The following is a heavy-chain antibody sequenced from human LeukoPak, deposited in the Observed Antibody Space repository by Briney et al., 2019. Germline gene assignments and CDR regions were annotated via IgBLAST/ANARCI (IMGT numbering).Heavy chain of an antibody. D-gene: IGHD3-16*01. V-gene: IGHV4-61*01. J-gene: IGHJ6*02. CDR3: ARAGSRIMMVPDV. CDR1: GGSVSSGSYY. Sequence: SETLSLTCSVSGGSVSSGSYYWSWIRQSPGKGLEWIGYIYYSGSTNYNPSLKSRITMSVDTSKNQFSLKLSSVTAADTAVYYCARAGSRIMMVPDVWGQGTTVTVSS. CDR2: IYYSGST.